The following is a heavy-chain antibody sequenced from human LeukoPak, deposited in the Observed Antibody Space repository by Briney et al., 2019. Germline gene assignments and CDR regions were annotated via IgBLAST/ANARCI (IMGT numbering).Heavy chain of an antibody. CDR1: GFTFSSYG. V-gene: IGHV3-30*02. CDR3: AKVPARGVVVPAAIGYYYYYMDV. Sequence: PGGSLRLSCAASGFTFSSYGMHWVRKAPGTGLERVAYIRYDGSNKYYADSVKGRFTISRDNSKKTLYLQMNSLRAEDTAVYYCAKVPARGVVVPAAIGYYYYYMDVWGKGTTVTVSS. D-gene: IGHD2-2*01. CDR2: IRYDGSNK. J-gene: IGHJ6*03.